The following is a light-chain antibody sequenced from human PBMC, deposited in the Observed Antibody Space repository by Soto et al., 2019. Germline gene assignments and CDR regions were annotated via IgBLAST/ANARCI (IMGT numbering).Light chain of an antibody. Sequence: QSALTQPASVSGSPGQPITISCAGTSSDIGGYNFVSWYQQHPGKAPKLMIYEVSNRPSGVSTRFSGSKSGNTASLTISGLQAEDEADYYCFSYRSTGILLFGGGTKLTVL. CDR2: EVS. V-gene: IGLV2-14*01. CDR1: SSDIGGYNF. CDR3: FSYRSTGILL. J-gene: IGLJ2*01.